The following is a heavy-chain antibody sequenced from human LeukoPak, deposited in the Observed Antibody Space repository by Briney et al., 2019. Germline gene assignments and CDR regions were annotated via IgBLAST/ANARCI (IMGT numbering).Heavy chain of an antibody. V-gene: IGHV3-30-3*01. J-gene: IGHJ4*02. CDR1: GFTFSSYA. Sequence: GGSLRLSCAASGFTFSSYAMHWVRQAPGKGLEWVAVISYDGSNKYYADSVKGRFTISRDNSKNTLYLQMNSLRAEDTAVYYCARDRRLRYFDWLPRPGNFDYWGQGTLVTISS. D-gene: IGHD3-9*01. CDR3: ARDRRLRYFDWLPRPGNFDY. CDR2: ISYDGSNK.